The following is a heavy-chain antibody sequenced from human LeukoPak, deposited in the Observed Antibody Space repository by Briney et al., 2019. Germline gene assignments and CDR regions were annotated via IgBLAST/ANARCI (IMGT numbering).Heavy chain of an antibody. CDR1: GFTFANGW. V-gene: IGHV3-15*01. J-gene: IGHJ4*02. CDR2: IKSKADGGTT. CDR3: ATDNSARAY. Sequence: GGSLRLSCEASGFTFANGWMSWVRQAPGKGLEWIGRIKSKADGGTTDYAAVIKDRFSISRDDSKNTLYLQMNSLKTEDTGIYYCATDNSARAYWGQGTPVTVSS.